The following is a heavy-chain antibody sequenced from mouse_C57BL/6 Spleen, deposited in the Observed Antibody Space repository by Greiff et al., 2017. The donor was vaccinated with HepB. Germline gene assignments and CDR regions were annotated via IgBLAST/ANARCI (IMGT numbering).Heavy chain of an antibody. CDR1: GFTFSSYA. CDR2: ISDGGSYT. J-gene: IGHJ2*01. D-gene: IGHD1-1*01. V-gene: IGHV5-4*01. CDR3: ARYLLIATVVALDY. Sequence: DVQLVESGGGLVKPGGSLKLSCAASGFTFSSYAMSWVRQTPEKRLEWVATISDGGSYTYYPDNVKGRFTISRDNAKNNLYLQMSHLKSEDTAMYYCARYLLIATVVALDYWGQGTTLTVSS.